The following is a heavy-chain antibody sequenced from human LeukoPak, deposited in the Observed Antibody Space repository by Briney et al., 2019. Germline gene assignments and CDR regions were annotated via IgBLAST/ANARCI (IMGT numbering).Heavy chain of an antibody. J-gene: IGHJ4*02. Sequence: GGSLRLSCAASGFTVSSNYMSWVRQAPGKGLEWVSAISGGGGSTYYADSVKGRFTISRDNSKNTLYLQMNSLRAEDTAVYYCAKDRIFGVVITFDYWGQGTLVTVSS. D-gene: IGHD3-3*02. V-gene: IGHV3-23*01. CDR3: AKDRIFGVVITFDY. CDR2: ISGGGGST. CDR1: GFTVSSNY.